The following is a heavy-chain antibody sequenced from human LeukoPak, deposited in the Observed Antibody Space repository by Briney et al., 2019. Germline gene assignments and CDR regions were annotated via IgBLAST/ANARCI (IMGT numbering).Heavy chain of an antibody. V-gene: IGHV3-64*01. Sequence: PGGSLRLCCAASGFFFSGYSTHSVRHVPAMRLEYVSAISKNGGSTYYAKSVKGRFTISRANSKNTLYLQMASLRAEDMAVYYCARTSIAAREADYWGQGTLVTVSS. CDR2: ISKNGGST. J-gene: IGHJ4*02. CDR3: ARTSIAAREADY. D-gene: IGHD6-6*01. CDR1: GFFFSGYS.